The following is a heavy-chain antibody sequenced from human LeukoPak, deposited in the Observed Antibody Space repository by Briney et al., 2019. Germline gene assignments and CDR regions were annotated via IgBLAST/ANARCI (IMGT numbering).Heavy chain of an antibody. V-gene: IGHV3-33*06. D-gene: IGHD1-26*01. Sequence: GRSLRLSCAASGFTFSSYGMHWVRQAPGKGLEWVAVIWYDGSNKYYADPVKGRFTISRDNSKNTLYLQMNSLRAEDTAVYYCAKGKWELLSYFDYWGQGTLVTVSS. CDR3: AKGKWELLSYFDY. CDR1: GFTFSSYG. CDR2: IWYDGSNK. J-gene: IGHJ4*02.